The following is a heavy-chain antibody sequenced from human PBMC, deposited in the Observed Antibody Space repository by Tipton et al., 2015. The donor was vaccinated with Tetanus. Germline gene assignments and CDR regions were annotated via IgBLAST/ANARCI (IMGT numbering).Heavy chain of an antibody. J-gene: IGHJ4*02. CDR2: SWYDGTDK. D-gene: IGHD2-15*01. Sequence: SLRLSCAASGFIFSSYGIHCVRQAPGKGLEWLAVSWYDGTDKYYADSVEGRFTISRDNSKNTLYLQMNSLRAEDTALYYCAREADCSGGSCFSGDFDTWGQGTQVTVSS. CDR1: GFIFSSYG. V-gene: IGHV3-33*01. CDR3: AREADCSGGSCFSGDFDT.